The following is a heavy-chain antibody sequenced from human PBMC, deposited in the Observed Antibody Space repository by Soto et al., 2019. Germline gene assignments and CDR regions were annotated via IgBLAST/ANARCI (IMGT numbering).Heavy chain of an antibody. CDR3: TTFPDYDFWSGSHGFDI. D-gene: IGHD3-3*01. Sequence: EVQLVESGGGLEKPGGSLRLSCAASGFTFSKAWMNWVRQAPGKGLEWVGRIKSKTDGGTTDYAAPVKGRFTISRDDSKNTLYLQMNSLKTEDTAVYYCTTFPDYDFWSGSHGFDIWGQGTMVTVSS. J-gene: IGHJ3*02. CDR2: IKSKTDGGTT. V-gene: IGHV3-15*07. CDR1: GFTFSKAW.